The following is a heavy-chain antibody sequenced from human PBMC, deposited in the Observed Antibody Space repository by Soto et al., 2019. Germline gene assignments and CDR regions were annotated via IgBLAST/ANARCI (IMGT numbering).Heavy chain of an antibody. Sequence: GESLKISCKGSGYSFTSYWIGWVRQMPGKGLEWMGIIYPGDSITTYSPSFQGLVTISADKSISTAYLQWSSLKASDTTMYYCARAPGVADFDYWGQGTLVTVSS. V-gene: IGHV5-51*01. J-gene: IGHJ4*02. CDR3: ARAPGVADFDY. D-gene: IGHD2-21*01. CDR1: GYSFTSYW. CDR2: IYPGDSIT.